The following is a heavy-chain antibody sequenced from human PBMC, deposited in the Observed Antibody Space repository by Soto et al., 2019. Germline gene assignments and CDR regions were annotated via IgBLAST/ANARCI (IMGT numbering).Heavy chain of an antibody. D-gene: IGHD3-9*01. CDR3: ARGSPLVRNYDILTGPSPGPYYYYHGIDV. CDR2: IIPIFGTA. Sequence: SVKGSRKGCAGTFSSDASSCLIQAPGERLQWRGGIIPIFGTANYAQKFQGRVTITADESTSTAYMELSSLRSEDTAVYYCARGSPLVRNYDILTGPSPGPYYYYHGIDVWGQGTTVTVSS. J-gene: IGHJ6*02. V-gene: IGHV1-69*01. CDR1: AGTFSSDA.